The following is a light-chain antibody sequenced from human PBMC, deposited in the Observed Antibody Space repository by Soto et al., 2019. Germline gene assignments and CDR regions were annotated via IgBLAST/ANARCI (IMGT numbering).Light chain of an antibody. CDR3: QQYGSSST. V-gene: IGKV3-20*01. J-gene: IGKJ5*01. Sequence: EIVLTQSPGSLSLSPGERATLSCRASHSVTSDYLAWYQQKPGQAPRLLIYGASSRPTGIPDRFSGSGSGTDFTLTISRLEPEDFAVYYCQQYGSSSTFGQGTRLEIK. CDR2: GAS. CDR1: HSVTSDY.